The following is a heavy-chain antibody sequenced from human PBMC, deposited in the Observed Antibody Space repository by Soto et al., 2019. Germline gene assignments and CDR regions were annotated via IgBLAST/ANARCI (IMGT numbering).Heavy chain of an antibody. CDR2: ISYDGSNK. CDR1: GFTFSSYA. J-gene: IGHJ6*02. D-gene: IGHD2-2*01. Sequence: GGSLRLSCAASGFTFSSYAMHWVRQAPGKGLEWVAVISYDGSNKYNADSVKGRFTISRDNSKNTLYLQMNSLRAEDTAVYYCARDQYCSSTSCFKAIVSYYYGMDVWGQGTTVTVSS. CDR3: ARDQYCSSTSCFKAIVSYYYGMDV. V-gene: IGHV3-30-3*01.